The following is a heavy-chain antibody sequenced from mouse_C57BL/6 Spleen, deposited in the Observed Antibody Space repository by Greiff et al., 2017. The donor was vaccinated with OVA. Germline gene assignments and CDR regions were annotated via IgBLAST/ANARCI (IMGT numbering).Heavy chain of an antibody. Sequence: VKLQESGAELVKPGASVKMSCKASGYTFTSYWITWVKQRPGQGLEWIGDIYPGSGSTNYNEKFKGKATLTVDTSSSTAYMQLSSLTSEDSAVDYWARDYGSSYGFAYWGQGTLVTVSA. J-gene: IGHJ3*01. CDR2: IYPGSGST. D-gene: IGHD1-1*01. CDR1: GYTFTSYW. V-gene: IGHV1-55*01. CDR3: ARDYGSSYGFAY.